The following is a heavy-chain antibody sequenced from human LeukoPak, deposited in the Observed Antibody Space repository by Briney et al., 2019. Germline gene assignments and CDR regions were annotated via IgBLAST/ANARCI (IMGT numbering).Heavy chain of an antibody. J-gene: IGHJ3*02. V-gene: IGHV4-39*07. CDR2: IYDSGST. Sequence: PSETLSLTCTVSGGSISSSSYYWGWIRQPPGKGLEWIGSIYDSGSTYYNPSLKSRVTISVDTSKNQFSLKLSSVTAADTAVYYCARTEYCTNGVCFDAGRGAFDIWGQGTMVTVSS. D-gene: IGHD2-8*01. CDR1: GGSISSSSYY. CDR3: ARTEYCTNGVCFDAGRGAFDI.